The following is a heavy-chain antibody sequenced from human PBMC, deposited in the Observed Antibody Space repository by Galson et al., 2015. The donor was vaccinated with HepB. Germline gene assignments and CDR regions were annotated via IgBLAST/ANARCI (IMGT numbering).Heavy chain of an antibody. CDR3: ARDLYYEILTGYYISRGFDY. Sequence: SLRLSCADSGFPFLGYTMHWVRQAPGKGLGWVAVISYDGSNKYYADSVKGRFTISRDNSKNTLYLQMNSLRAEDTAVYYCARDLYYEILTGYYISRGFDYWGQGTLVTVSS. CDR1: GFPFLGYT. CDR2: ISYDGSNK. D-gene: IGHD3-9*01. J-gene: IGHJ4*02. V-gene: IGHV3-30-3*01.